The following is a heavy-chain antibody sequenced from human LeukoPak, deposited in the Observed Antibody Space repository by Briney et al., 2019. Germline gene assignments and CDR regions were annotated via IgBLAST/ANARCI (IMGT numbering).Heavy chain of an antibody. CDR3: AQQCSGSYEPCFDY. V-gene: IGHV4-59*01. J-gene: IGHJ4*02. CDR1: GGSIRGYY. D-gene: IGHD1-26*01. CDR2: IYYSGST. Sequence: SQTLSLTCTVSGGSIRGYYWSCIRQPPGKGLECIGYIYYSGSTNYNPSLKSRVTISVDTSKNQFSLKLSSVTAADAAVYYWAQQCSGSYEPCFDYWGQGTLVTVSS.